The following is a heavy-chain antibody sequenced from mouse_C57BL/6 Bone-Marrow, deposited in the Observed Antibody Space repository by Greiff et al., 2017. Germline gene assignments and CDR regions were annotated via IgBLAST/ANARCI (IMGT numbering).Heavy chain of an antibody. CDR1: GYTFTSYW. CDR3: AREGWLLKYYAKDY. Sequence: QVQLKQPGAELVKPGASVKLSCKASGYTFTSYWMHWVKQRPGQGLEWIGMIHPNSGSTNYNEKFKSKATLTVDKSSSTAYMQLSSLTSEDSAVYYCAREGWLLKYYAKDYWGQGTAVTVTA. D-gene: IGHD2-3*01. J-gene: IGHJ4*01. CDR2: IHPNSGST. V-gene: IGHV1-64*01.